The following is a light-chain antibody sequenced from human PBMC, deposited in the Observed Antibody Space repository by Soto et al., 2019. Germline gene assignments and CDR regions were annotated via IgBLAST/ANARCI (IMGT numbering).Light chain of an antibody. J-gene: IGKJ1*01. CDR3: QQYHNWPRT. CDR2: SAS. Sequence: EVVMKQYPATLSVSRGEKATLSFRASQSVINNLAWYQHKPGQAPRLLVYSASTRATGIPSRFSGSGSGTEFALTISSLQSEDFALYYCQQYHNWPRTFGQGTKVDIK. V-gene: IGKV3-15*01. CDR1: QSVINN.